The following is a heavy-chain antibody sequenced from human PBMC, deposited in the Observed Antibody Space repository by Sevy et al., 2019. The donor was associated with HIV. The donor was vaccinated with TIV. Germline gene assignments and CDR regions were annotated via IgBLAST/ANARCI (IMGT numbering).Heavy chain of an antibody. CDR1: GDSISGYY. CDR2: IYYSGIT. V-gene: IGHV4-59*01. CDR3: ANGISARLDY. D-gene: IGHD6-6*01. J-gene: IGHJ4*02. Sequence: SETLSLTCTVSGDSISGYYWSWIRQPPGKGLEWIGYIYYSGITNYNPSLKSRVTISADTSKNQISLNLSSGTAAATAVYYCANGISARLDYWGQGTLVTVSS.